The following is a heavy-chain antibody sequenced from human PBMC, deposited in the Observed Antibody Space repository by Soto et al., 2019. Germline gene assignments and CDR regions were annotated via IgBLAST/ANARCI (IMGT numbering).Heavy chain of an antibody. J-gene: IGHJ4*02. Sequence: SETLSLTCPVSGGSISSYYWSWIRQPPGKGLEWIGYIYYSGSTNYNPSLKSRVTISVDTSKNQFSLRLSSVTASDTAVYYCARHDLLAPLDYWGQGTLVTVSS. D-gene: IGHD2-15*01. CDR2: IYYSGST. CDR1: GGSISSYY. CDR3: ARHDLLAPLDY. V-gene: IGHV4-59*08.